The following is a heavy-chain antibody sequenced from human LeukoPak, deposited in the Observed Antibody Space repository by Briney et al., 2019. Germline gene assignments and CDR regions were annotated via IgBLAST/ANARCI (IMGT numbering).Heavy chain of an antibody. CDR3: ARDAYSPVRGVITRKPGNQDAFDI. V-gene: IGHV3-13*01. CDR1: GFTFSSYD. Sequence: PGGSLRLSCAASGFTFSSYDMHWVRQATGKGLEWVSAIGTAGDTYYPGSVKGRFTISRENAKNSLYLQMNSLRAEDTAVYYCARDAYSPVRGVITRKPGNQDAFDIWGQGTMVTVSS. CDR2: IGTAGDT. D-gene: IGHD3-10*01. J-gene: IGHJ3*02.